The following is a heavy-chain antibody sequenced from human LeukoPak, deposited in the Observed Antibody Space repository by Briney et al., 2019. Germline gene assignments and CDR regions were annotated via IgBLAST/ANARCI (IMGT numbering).Heavy chain of an antibody. CDR2: IYSGGST. J-gene: IGHJ4*02. CDR1: GFTVSSNH. D-gene: IGHD3-10*01. CDR3: AKGQDLLLWFGELLFGYFDY. V-gene: IGHV3-53*05. Sequence: GGSLRLSCAASGFTVSSNHMSWVRQAPGKGLEWVSVIYSGGSTYYADSVKGRFTISRDNSKNTLYLQMNSLRAEDTAVYYCAKGQDLLLWFGELLFGYFDYWGQGTLVTVSS.